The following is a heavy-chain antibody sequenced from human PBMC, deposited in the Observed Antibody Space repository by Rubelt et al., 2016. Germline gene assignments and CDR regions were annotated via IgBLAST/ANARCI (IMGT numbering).Heavy chain of an antibody. V-gene: IGHV4-39*07. CDR2: YSGST. Sequence: YSGSTYYNPSLKSRVTISVDTSKNQFSLKLSSVTAADTAVYYCARDATPGYSYGYPHTPGFDYWGQGTLVTVSS. D-gene: IGHD5-18*01. J-gene: IGHJ4*02. CDR3: ARDATPGYSYGYPHTPGFDY.